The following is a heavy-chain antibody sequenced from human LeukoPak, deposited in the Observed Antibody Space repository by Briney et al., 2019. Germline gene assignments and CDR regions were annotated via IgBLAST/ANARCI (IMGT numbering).Heavy chain of an antibody. V-gene: IGHV4-39*01. D-gene: IGHD3-22*01. Sequence: SETLSLTCSVSGDSFSRSDSYWDWIRQPPGTGLEWIGTIYYSGRTYYSPSLKGRVTMSVDPSNNQFSLSLRSVTAADTAIYYCARRRYYDGSGYLEWGQGTLLSVSS. J-gene: IGHJ1*01. CDR3: ARRRYYDGSGYLE. CDR1: GDSFSRSDSY. CDR2: IYYSGRT.